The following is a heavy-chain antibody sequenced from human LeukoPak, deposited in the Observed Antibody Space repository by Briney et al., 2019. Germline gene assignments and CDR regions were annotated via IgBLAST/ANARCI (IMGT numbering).Heavy chain of an antibody. J-gene: IGHJ5*02. CDR1: GGSISSGDYY. D-gene: IGHD3-22*01. V-gene: IGHV4-30-4*01. CDR2: IYYSGST. Sequence: PSQTLSLTCTVSGGSISSGDYYWSWIRQPPGKGLEWIGYIYYSGSTYYNPSLKSRVTISVDTSKNQFSLKLSSVTAADTAVYYCARVPYYYDSSWPPWFDPWGQGTLVTVSS. CDR3: ARVPYYYDSSWPPWFDP.